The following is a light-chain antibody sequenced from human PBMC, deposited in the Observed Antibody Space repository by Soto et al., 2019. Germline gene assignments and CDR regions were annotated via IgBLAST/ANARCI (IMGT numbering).Light chain of an antibody. J-gene: IGLJ2*01. CDR3: GADHGSGSNFVV. CDR2: VGTGEIVG. Sequence: QPVLTQPPSASASLGASVTLTCTLSSGYSNYKVDWYQQRPGKGPRFVMRVGTGEIVGSKGDGIPDRFSVLGSGLNRYLTIKNIQEEDESDYHCGADHGSGSNFVVFGGGTKVTVL. V-gene: IGLV9-49*01. CDR1: SGYSNYK.